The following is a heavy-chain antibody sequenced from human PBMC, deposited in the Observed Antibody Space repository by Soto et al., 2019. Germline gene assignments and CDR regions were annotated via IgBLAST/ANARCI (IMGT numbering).Heavy chain of an antibody. V-gene: IGHV1-69*01. J-gene: IGHJ4*02. CDR1: GGTFSSYA. CDR2: IIPIFGTA. Sequence: SCKASGGTFSSYAISWVRQAPGQGLEWMGGIIPIFGTANYAQKFQGRVTITADESTSTAYMELSSLRSEDTAVYYCAREAPRDYGSGSYYLFDYWGQGTLVTVSS. CDR3: AREAPRDYGSGSYYLFDY. D-gene: IGHD3-10*01.